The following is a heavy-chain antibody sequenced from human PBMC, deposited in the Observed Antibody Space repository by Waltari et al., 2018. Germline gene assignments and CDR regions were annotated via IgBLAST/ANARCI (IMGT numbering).Heavy chain of an antibody. CDR1: GGSISSGYYY. Sequence: QLQLQESGPGLVKPSETLSLTCTVSGGSISSGYYYWGWIRQPPGKGLEWIGSVYYRWSTYYNPSLKSRVTISVDTSKNQFSLKLSSVTAADTAVYFCARCSGTYYSDFDYWGQGTLVIVSS. CDR2: VYYRWST. J-gene: IGHJ4*02. CDR3: ARCSGTYYSDFDY. V-gene: IGHV4-39*01. D-gene: IGHD3-10*02.